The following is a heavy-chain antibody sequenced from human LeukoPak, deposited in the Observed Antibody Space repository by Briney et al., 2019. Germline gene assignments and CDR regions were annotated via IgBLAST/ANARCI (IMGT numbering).Heavy chain of an antibody. CDR3: ARLSAPVRGVSDY. CDR1: GGSISSSDHY. D-gene: IGHD3-10*01. V-gene: IGHV4-39*02. J-gene: IGHJ4*02. Sequence: SETLSLTCSVSGGSISSSDHYWAWVRQPPGKGLEWIGNVSYTGRTNYNPSLKSRLTISVDMSKNSFSLRLTSVTAADTAVYYCARLSAPVRGVSDYWGQGTLVTVSS. CDR2: VSYTGRT.